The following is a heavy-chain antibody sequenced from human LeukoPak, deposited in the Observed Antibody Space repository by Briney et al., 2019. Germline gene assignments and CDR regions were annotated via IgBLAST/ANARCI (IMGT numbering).Heavy chain of an antibody. J-gene: IGHJ4*02. Sequence: GGSLRLSCAASGFTFSSYWMSWVRQAPGKGLEWVANIKQDGSEKYYVDSVKGRFTISRDNAKNSLYLQMNSLRAEDTAVYYCARYCSGGSCSLDYWGQGTLVTVSS. D-gene: IGHD2-15*01. CDR2: IKQDGSEK. V-gene: IGHV3-7*01. CDR3: ARYCSGGSCSLDY. CDR1: GFTFSSYW.